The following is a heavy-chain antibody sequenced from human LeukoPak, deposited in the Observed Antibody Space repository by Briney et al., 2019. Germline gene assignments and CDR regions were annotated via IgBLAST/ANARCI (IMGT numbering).Heavy chain of an antibody. V-gene: IGHV1-2*02. CDR2: INPNSGGT. Sequence: ASVKVSCKASGYTFTGYYMHWVRQAPGQGLEWMGWINPNSGGTNYAQKFQGRVTMTRDTSISTAYMELSRLRSDDTAVYYCARSMTTVNWFGPWGQGTLVTVSS. CDR1: GYTFTGYY. CDR3: ARSMTTVNWFGP. J-gene: IGHJ5*02. D-gene: IGHD4-17*01.